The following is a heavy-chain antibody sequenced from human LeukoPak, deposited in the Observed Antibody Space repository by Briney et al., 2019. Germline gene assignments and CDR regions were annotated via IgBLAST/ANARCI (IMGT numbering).Heavy chain of an antibody. Sequence: GPVKVSCKASGYTFTSYGISWVRQAPGQGLEWMGWISAYNGNTNYAQKLQGRVTMTTDTSTSTAYMELRSLRSDDTAVYYCARRGEKESYDILTGYYSYYYYMDVWGKGTTVTVSS. J-gene: IGHJ6*03. D-gene: IGHD3-9*01. CDR1: GYTFTSYG. CDR3: ARRGEKESYDILTGYYSYYYYMDV. CDR2: ISAYNGNT. V-gene: IGHV1-18*01.